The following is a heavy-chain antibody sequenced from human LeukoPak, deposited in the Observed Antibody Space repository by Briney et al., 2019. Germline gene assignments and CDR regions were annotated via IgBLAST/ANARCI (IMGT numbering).Heavy chain of an antibody. CDR3: ARDRVGAFDY. V-gene: IGHV3-74*01. CDR2: ISGDGSVT. J-gene: IGHJ4*02. Sequence: QTGGSLRLSCAASGFTFSTYWMHWVRQAPGKGLVWVSRISGDGSVTSYADSVKGRFTIARDNAENTLYLQMNSLRGEDTAVYYCARDRVGAFDYWGQGTLVTVSS. D-gene: IGHD3-10*01. CDR1: GFTFSTYW.